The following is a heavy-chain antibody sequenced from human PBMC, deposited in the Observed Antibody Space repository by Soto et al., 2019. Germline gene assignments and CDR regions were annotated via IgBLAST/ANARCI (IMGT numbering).Heavy chain of an antibody. CDR1: GFPFSDYY. J-gene: IGHJ4*02. CDR2: ITRSGSTI. V-gene: IGHV3-11*01. CDR3: ARESPGSGWSYSFDY. D-gene: IGHD6-19*01. Sequence: QVQLVESGGGLVKPGGSLRLSCAASGFPFSDYYMNWLRQAPGKGLEWVSYITRSGSTIYYADSVKGRFTISRDNAKNSLYLQMNSLRAEDTAVYYCARESPGSGWSYSFDYWGQGTLVTVSS.